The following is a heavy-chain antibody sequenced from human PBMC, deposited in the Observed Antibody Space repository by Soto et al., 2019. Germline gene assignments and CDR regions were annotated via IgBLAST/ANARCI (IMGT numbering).Heavy chain of an antibody. CDR2: ISGSGGST. V-gene: IGHV3-23*01. J-gene: IGHJ4*02. CDR3: AKVPRDRGTERRCYFDY. D-gene: IGHD1-1*01. Sequence: PGGSLRLSCAASGFTFSSYAMSWVRQAPGKGLEWVSAISGSGGSTYYADSVKGRFTISRDNSKNTLYLQMNSLRAEDTAVYYCAKVPRDRGTERRCYFDYWGQETLVTVSS. CDR1: GFTFSSYA.